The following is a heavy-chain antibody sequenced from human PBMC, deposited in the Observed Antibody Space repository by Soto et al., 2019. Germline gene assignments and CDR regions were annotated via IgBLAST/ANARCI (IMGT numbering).Heavy chain of an antibody. CDR3: ASFSPEMATTDY. CDR1: GGTFSSYA. V-gene: IGHV1-69*13. Sequence: SVKVSCKASGGTFSSYAISWVRQAPGQGLEWMGGIIPIFGTANYAQKFQGRVTITADESTSTAYMELSSLRSEDTAVYYCASFSPEMATTDYWGQGTLVTVSS. CDR2: IIPIFGTA. D-gene: IGHD5-12*01. J-gene: IGHJ4*02.